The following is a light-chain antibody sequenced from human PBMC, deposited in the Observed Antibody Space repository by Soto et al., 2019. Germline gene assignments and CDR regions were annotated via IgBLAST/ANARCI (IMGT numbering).Light chain of an antibody. J-gene: IGKJ4*01. CDR1: RTINTY. V-gene: IGKV1-39*01. CDR3: QQTYSDIS. Sequence: DVRMTQSPSSLSASVGDTITITCRASRTINTYLNWFQQKPGEPPRLLIHGASTLHDGVPSRFSGSGSGADFTLTISGLQPEDFASYHCQQTYSDISFGGGTKVDIK. CDR2: GAS.